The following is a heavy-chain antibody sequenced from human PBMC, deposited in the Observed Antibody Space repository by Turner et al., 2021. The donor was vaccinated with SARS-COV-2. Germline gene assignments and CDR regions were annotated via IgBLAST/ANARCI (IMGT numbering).Heavy chain of an antibody. J-gene: IGHJ4*02. V-gene: IGHV3-30*18. D-gene: IGHD6-13*01. CDR2: ISYDGSEK. CDR3: AKDALPAAGKLNSYFDY. Sequence: QVQLVQSGGGVVQPGRSLRRSCAASGFTFSSYGIHWVRQAPGKGLEWAAVISYDGSEKYYADSVKGRFTISRDNSKNTLYLQMSSLRPDDTAVYYCAKDALPAAGKLNSYFDYWGQGTLVTVSS. CDR1: GFTFSSYG.